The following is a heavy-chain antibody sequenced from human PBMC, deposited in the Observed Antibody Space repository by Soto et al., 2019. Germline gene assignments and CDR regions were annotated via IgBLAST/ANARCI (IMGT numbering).Heavy chain of an antibody. D-gene: IGHD6-19*01. CDR1: GYTFTSYG. CDR2: VSAYNGNT. Sequence: ASVKVSCKASGYTFTSYGISWVRQAPGQGLEWMGWVSAYNGNTNYAQKLQGRVTMTTDTSTSTAYMELRSLRSDDTAVYYCARDIAVAGTGYGMDVWGQGTTVTVSS. J-gene: IGHJ6*02. V-gene: IGHV1-18*04. CDR3: ARDIAVAGTGYGMDV.